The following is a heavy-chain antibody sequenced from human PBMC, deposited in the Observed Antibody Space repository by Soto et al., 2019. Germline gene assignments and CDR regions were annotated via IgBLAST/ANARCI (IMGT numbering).Heavy chain of an antibody. D-gene: IGHD3-16*01. CDR3: AKAYFVWSSEQPYYFDY. V-gene: IGHV3-23*01. CDR1: GFTFSNYA. Sequence: EVQLLDSGGGLVQPGGSLRLSCAASGFTFSNYAMTWVRQGPGKGLEWVSGISGSGGRSYYADSVTGQFTISRDNSKSTLYLQINSLRAEDTAVYYCAKAYFVWSSEQPYYFDYWGQGTLVTVSS. CDR2: ISGSGGRS. J-gene: IGHJ4*02.